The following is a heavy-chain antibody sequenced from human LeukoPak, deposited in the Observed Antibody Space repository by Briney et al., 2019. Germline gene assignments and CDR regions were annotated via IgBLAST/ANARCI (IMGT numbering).Heavy chain of an antibody. J-gene: IGHJ4*02. D-gene: IGHD3-10*01. V-gene: IGHV3-21*01. CDR1: GFTFSSYG. Sequence: GGSLRLSCAASGFTFSSYGMNWVRQAPGKGLEWVSSISSSSSYIYYADSVKGRFTISRDNAKNSLYLQMNSLRAEDTAVYYCARGRNTMVRGAHGWLDYWGQGTLVTVSS. CDR3: ARGRNTMVRGAHGWLDY. CDR2: ISSSSSYI.